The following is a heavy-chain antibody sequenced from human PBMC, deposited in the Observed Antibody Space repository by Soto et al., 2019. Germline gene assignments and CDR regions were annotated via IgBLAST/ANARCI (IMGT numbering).Heavy chain of an antibody. D-gene: IGHD6-19*01. CDR2: FDPEDGET. CDR3: ATDSSGWYYFDH. CDR1: GYTLTELS. J-gene: IGHJ4*02. V-gene: IGHV1-24*01. Sequence: ASVKVSCKVSGYTLTELSMHWVLQAPGKGLEWMGGFDPEDGETIYAQKFQGRVTMTEDTSTDTAYMELSSLRSEDTAVYYCATDSSGWYYFDHWGQGTLVTVSS.